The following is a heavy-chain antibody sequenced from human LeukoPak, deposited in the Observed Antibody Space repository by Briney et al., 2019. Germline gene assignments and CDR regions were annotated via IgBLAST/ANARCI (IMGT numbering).Heavy chain of an antibody. V-gene: IGHV3-30*18. J-gene: IGHJ4*02. D-gene: IGHD3-10*01. CDR2: ISYDGSNK. CDR3: AKDPRGSITMVRGVSFDY. CDR1: EFTFSSYG. Sequence: GGSLRLSCAASEFTFSSYGMHLVRQAPGKGLEWVAVISYDGSNKYYADSVKGRFTISRDNSKDTLYLQMNSLRAEDTAVYYCAKDPRGSITMVRGVSFDYWGQGTLVTVSS.